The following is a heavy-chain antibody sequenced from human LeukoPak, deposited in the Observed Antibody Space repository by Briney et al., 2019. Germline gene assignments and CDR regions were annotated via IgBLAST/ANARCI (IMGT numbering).Heavy chain of an antibody. D-gene: IGHD1-1*01. CDR1: GFTFSSYW. Sequence: GGSLRLSCAASGFTFSSYWMTWVRQAPGKGLEWVANIKEDGSKKNYVDSVKGRFTISRDNAKNSLYLQMNSLRDEDTAVYYCARDCRLNCARQPGFDSWGQGTLVTVSS. CDR3: ARDCRLNCARQPGFDS. J-gene: IGHJ5*01. V-gene: IGHV3-7*01. CDR2: IKEDGSKK.